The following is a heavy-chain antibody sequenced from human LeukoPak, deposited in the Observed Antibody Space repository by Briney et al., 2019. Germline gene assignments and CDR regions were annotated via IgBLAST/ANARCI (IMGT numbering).Heavy chain of an antibody. CDR1: DDSISSGSYY. CDR2: IYPRGNT. V-gene: IGHV4-61*02. CDR3: ARGLVWFGDPRLDY. D-gene: IGHD3-10*01. Sequence: SETLSLTCTVSDDSISSGSYYWSWIRQPAGKGLEWIGRIYPRGNTNYNPSLKSRVTMSVDTSKNQFSLKLRSVTAADTAVYYCARGLVWFGDPRLDYWGQGTLVTVSS. J-gene: IGHJ4*02.